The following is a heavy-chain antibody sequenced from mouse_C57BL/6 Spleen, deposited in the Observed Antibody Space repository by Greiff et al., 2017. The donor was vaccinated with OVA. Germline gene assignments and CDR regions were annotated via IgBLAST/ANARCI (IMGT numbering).Heavy chain of an antibody. V-gene: IGHV1-26*01. J-gene: IGHJ1*03. CDR2: INPNDGCT. D-gene: IGHD4-1*01. CDR3: ARAGTETWYFCV. Sequence: EVQLQQSGPELVMPGASVKISCKASGYTFTDYYMNWVKQRHGQSLEWIGDINPNDGCTSYNQKFKGKATLTVDKSSSTAYMELRSLTSEDSAVYYCARAGTETWYFCVWGTGTTVTVS. CDR1: GYTFTDYY.